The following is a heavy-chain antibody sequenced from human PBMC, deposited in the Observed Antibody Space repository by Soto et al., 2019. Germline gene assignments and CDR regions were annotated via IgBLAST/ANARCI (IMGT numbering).Heavy chain of an antibody. J-gene: IGHJ4*02. V-gene: IGHV4-30-2*05. CDR1: DDSVSSVGFH. Sequence: PVALSCTVSDDSVSSVGFHWAWLRRPTGQGLEWIGYIYNGGSTYYRPSLESRMHMSLDATRNHYSLRLTSVTAADTAVYFRSRCPGGLDNISYLEDWAQGKSDTVSS. CDR3: SRCPGGLDNISYLED. CDR2: IYNGGST. D-gene: IGHD6-25*01.